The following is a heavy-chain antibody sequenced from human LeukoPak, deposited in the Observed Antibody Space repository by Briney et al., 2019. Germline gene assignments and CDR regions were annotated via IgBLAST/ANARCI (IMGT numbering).Heavy chain of an antibody. CDR2: ISWNSGSI. D-gene: IGHD1-26*01. CDR3: AKEPRGAIYYYGMDV. Sequence: GGSLRLCCAASGFTFDDYAMHWVRQAAGKGLEWVSGISWNSGSIGYADSVKGRFTISRDNAKNSLYLQMNSLRAEDTALYYCAKEPRGAIYYYGMDVWGQGTTVTVSS. CDR1: GFTFDDYA. V-gene: IGHV3-9*01. J-gene: IGHJ6*02.